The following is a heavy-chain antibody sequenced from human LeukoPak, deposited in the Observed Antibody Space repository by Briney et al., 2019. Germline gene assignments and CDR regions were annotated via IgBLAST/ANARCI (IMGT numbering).Heavy chain of an antibody. CDR3: ARAPSGGTHDY. CDR2: IKPNSGDT. J-gene: IGHJ4*02. CDR1: GYTFTGYY. Sequence: GASVKVSCKASGYTFTGYYIHWVRQAPGLGLEWMGWIKPNSGDTNYAQRFQGRVTMTRDTSISTAFMELSRLRSDDTAVYYCARAPSGGTHDYWGRGTLVTVSS. D-gene: IGHD6-19*01. V-gene: IGHV1-2*02.